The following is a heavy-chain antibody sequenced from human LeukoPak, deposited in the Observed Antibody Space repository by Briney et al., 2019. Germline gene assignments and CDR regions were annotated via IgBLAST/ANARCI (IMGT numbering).Heavy chain of an antibody. V-gene: IGHV3-30*03. J-gene: IGHJ5*02. CDR1: GFTFNSCA. Sequence: GGYLRLSCAASGFTFNSCALSWVRQAPGKGLEWVAVISYDGSNKYYADSVKGRFTISRDNSKNTLYLQMNSLRAEDTAVYYCARGPPLFDPWGQGTLVAVSS. CDR2: ISYDGSNK. CDR3: ARGPPLFDP.